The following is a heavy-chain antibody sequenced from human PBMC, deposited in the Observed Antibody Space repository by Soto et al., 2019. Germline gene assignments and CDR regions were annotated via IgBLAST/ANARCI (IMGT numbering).Heavy chain of an antibody. Sequence: SDTLPLTCTVSGGSVSSGSYYWSWIRQPPGKGLEWIGSIYYSGSTYYNPSLKSRVTISVDTSKNQFSLKLSSVTAADTAVYYCARHTPAISISDHWGQGTLVTVSS. CDR2: IYYSGST. D-gene: IGHD2-15*01. V-gene: IGHV4-39*01. CDR1: GGSVSSGSYY. CDR3: ARHTPAISISDH. J-gene: IGHJ4*02.